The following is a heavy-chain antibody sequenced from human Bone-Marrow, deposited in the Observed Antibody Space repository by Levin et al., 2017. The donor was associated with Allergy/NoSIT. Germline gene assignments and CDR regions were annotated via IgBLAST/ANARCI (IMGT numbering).Heavy chain of an antibody. CDR3: ARGRYFGGLSFDC. Sequence: SQTLSLTCTVSGGSVRSGSYYWSWIRQPPGKGLEWIAYIYHSGSTKYNPSLKSRVTISLDTSRNQFSLRLTSLTAADTAVYYCARGRYFGGLSFDCWGKGTLVTVSS. J-gene: IGHJ4*02. D-gene: IGHD4-23*01. CDR1: GGSVRSGSYY. CDR2: IYHSGST. V-gene: IGHV4-61*01.